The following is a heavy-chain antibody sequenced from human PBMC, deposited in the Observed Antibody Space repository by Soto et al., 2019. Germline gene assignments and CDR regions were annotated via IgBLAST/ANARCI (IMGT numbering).Heavy chain of an antibody. Sequence: GGSLRLSCAASGFTFSSYGMHWVRQAPGKGLEWVAVIWYDGSNKYYADSVKGRFTISRDNSKNTLYLQMNSLRAEDTAVYYCARAQEVTMVRGVKVYYYYYMDVWGKGTTVTVSS. CDR2: IWYDGSNK. D-gene: IGHD3-10*01. CDR3: ARAQEVTMVRGVKVYYYYYMDV. CDR1: GFTFSSYG. J-gene: IGHJ6*03. V-gene: IGHV3-33*01.